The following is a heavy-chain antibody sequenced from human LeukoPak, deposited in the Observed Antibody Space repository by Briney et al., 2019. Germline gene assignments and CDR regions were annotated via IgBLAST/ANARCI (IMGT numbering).Heavy chain of an antibody. CDR2: INHSGST. J-gene: IGHJ4*02. CDR1: GGSFSGYY. Sequence: SETLSLTCAVYGGSFSGYYWSWIRQPPGKGVEWIGEINHSGSTNYNPSLKSRVTISVDTSKNQFSLKLSSVTAADTAVYYCARGRGYSYGFRYWGQGTLVTVSS. V-gene: IGHV4-34*01. D-gene: IGHD5-18*01. CDR3: ARGRGYSYGFRY.